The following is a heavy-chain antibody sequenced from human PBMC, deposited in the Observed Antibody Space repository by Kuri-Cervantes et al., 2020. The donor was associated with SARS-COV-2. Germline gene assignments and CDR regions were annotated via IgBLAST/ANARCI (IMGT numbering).Heavy chain of an antibody. D-gene: IGHD6-13*01. Sequence: GGSLRLSCAASGFTFSSYGMHWARQAPGKGLEWVAVIWYDGSNKYYADSVKGRFTISRDNSKNTLYLQMISLRAEDTAVYYCARDSSITPRDFDYWGQGTLVTVSS. V-gene: IGHV3-33*08. J-gene: IGHJ4*02. CDR1: GFTFSSYG. CDR3: ARDSSITPRDFDY. CDR2: IWYDGSNK.